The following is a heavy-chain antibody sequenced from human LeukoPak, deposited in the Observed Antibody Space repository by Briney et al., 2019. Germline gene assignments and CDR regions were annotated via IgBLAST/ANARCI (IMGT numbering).Heavy chain of an antibody. CDR1: GYTFTSYG. D-gene: IGHD5-18*01. Sequence: SVKDSFKATGYTFTSYGISLVRQAPGQGLDWMGFISAYNGKTNYARKLQGRVTMTTETSTTKAYIELRRLRSDDTAVYYCASTQLWLLDYWGQGTMVTVSS. V-gene: IGHV1-18*01. CDR2: ISAYNGKT. CDR3: ASTQLWLLDY. J-gene: IGHJ4*02.